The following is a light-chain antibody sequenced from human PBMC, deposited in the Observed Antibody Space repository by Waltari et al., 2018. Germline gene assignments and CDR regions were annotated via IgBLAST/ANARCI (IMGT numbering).Light chain of an antibody. V-gene: IGKV3-15*01. Sequence: EIVMTQSPVTLSVSPGERATLSCRASQSVGTDLACYQQKPGQAPRLLIYGASTGVTGIPARFSGSGAGTQFTLTISSLQSEDFAVYYWQQYNNRRTFGQGTKVEI. CDR2: GAS. CDR1: QSVGTD. CDR3: QQYNNRRT. J-gene: IGKJ1*01.